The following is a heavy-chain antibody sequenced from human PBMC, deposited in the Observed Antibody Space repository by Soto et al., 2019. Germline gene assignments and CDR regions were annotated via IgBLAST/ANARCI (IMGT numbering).Heavy chain of an antibody. CDR1: GGSISSYY. D-gene: IGHD5-18*01. CDR2: IYSSGST. CDR3: ARRGSHGYYFAF. V-gene: IGHV4-59*01. Sequence: SETLSLTCTVSGGSISSYYWSWIRQPPGKGLEWIGYIYSSGSTDFNPSLKSRVTISEDTSKNQVSLKLSSVTAADTAVYYCARRGSHGYYFAFWGQGTSVTVSS. J-gene: IGHJ4*02.